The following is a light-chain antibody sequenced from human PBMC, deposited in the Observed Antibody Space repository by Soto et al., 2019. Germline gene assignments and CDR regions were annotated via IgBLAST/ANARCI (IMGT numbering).Light chain of an antibody. CDR2: GAS. V-gene: IGKV1-39*01. Sequence: DIQMTESPSSLSASVGDRVTITCRASQSISTYVNWYQQKPGKAPKFLMYGASTLQSGVPSRFSGSGSGTDFTLTISSLQPEDFAIYYCQQSYSRPITFGQGTRPEIK. CDR3: QQSYSRPIT. J-gene: IGKJ5*01. CDR1: QSISTY.